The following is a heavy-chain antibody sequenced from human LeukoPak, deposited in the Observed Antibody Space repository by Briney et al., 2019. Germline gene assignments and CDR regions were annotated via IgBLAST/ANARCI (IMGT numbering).Heavy chain of an antibody. CDR1: GYTFTSYY. Sequence: EASVKVSCKASGYTFTSYYMHWVRQAPGQGLEWMGIINPSGGSTSCAQKFQGRVTMTRDTSTSTVYMELSSLRSEDTAVYYCASTGAYYYYGMDVWGQGTTVTVSS. V-gene: IGHV1-46*01. J-gene: IGHJ6*02. D-gene: IGHD4-11*01. CDR3: ASTGAYYYYGMDV. CDR2: INPSGGST.